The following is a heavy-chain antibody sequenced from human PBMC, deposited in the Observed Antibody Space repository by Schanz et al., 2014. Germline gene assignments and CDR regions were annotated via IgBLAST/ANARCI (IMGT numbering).Heavy chain of an antibody. CDR2: ISYDGSNK. J-gene: IGHJ4*02. D-gene: IGHD3-10*01. CDR3: ARDLARYYYGSGTDY. Sequence: VQLVESGGGLIQPGGSLRLSCAVSGFTVSTNYMSWVRQAPGKGLEWVAVISYDGSNKYYADSVKGRFTISRDNSKNTLYLQMNSLRAEDTAVYYCARDLARYYYGSGTDYWGQGTLVTVSS. CDR1: GFTVSTNY. V-gene: IGHV3-30*03.